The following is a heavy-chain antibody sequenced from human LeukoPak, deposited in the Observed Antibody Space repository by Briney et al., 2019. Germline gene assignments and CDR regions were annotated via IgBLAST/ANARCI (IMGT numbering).Heavy chain of an antibody. V-gene: IGHV1-69*05. D-gene: IGHD2-15*01. J-gene: IGHJ3*02. CDR3: ARDDCSGGSCGLDAFDI. Sequence: ASVKVSCKASGGTFSSYAISWVRQAPGQGLEWMGGIIPIFGTANYAQKFQGRVTVTRDTSITTAYMELSRLRSDDTAVYYCARDDCSGGSCGLDAFDIWGQGTMVTVSS. CDR1: GGTFSSYA. CDR2: IIPIFGTA.